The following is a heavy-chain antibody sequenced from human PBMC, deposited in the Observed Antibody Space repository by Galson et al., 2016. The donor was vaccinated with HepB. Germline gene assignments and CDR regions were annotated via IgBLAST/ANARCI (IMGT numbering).Heavy chain of an antibody. CDR3: AKDMHSNYGGKSEVGYYYGMDV. CDR1: GLSFDDYA. J-gene: IGHJ6*02. CDR2: LNWNSGNI. V-gene: IGHV3-9*01. D-gene: IGHD4-23*01. Sequence: SLRLSCAASGLSFDDYAMHWVRQRPGKGLEWVASLNWNSGNIAYGDSVKGRFTISRDNAKNSLFLQMNSLRGEDTALFYCAKDMHSNYGGKSEVGYYYGMDVWGQGTTVTVSS.